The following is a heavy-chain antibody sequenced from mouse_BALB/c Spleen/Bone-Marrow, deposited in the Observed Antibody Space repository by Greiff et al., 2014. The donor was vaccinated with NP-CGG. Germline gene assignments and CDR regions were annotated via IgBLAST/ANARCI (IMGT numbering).Heavy chain of an antibody. CDR2: ISGGGSYT. D-gene: IGHD1-1*01. V-gene: IGHV5-9-2*01. J-gene: IGHJ1*01. Sequence: EVQLQQSGGGLVKPGGSLKLSCAASGFTFSSYGMSWVRQTPEKRLEWVATISGGGSYTYFSDSVKGRFTISRDNAKNNLNLQMSSLRSEDTALYYCARSFGSSYWYFYVWGAGTTVTVSS. CDR3: ARSFGSSYWYFYV. CDR1: GFTFSSYG.